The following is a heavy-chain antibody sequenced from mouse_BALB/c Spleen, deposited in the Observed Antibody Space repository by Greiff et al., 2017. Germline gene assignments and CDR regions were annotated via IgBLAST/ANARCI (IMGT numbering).Heavy chain of an antibody. D-gene: IGHD1-1*01. CDR3: ARFYYGSSYDAMDY. V-gene: IGHV7-3*02. J-gene: IGHJ4*01. CDR1: GFTFTDYY. CDR2: IRNKANGYTT. Sequence: EVKLQESGGGLVQPGGSLRLSCATSGFTFTDYYMSWVRQPPGKALEWLGFIRNKANGYTTEYSASVKGRFTISRDNSQSILYLQMNTLRAEDSATYYCARFYYGSSYDAMDYWGQGTSVTVSS.